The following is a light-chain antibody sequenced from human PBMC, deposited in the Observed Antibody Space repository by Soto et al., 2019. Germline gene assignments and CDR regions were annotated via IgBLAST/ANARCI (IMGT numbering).Light chain of an antibody. CDR3: AAWDDTVNGLV. V-gene: IGLV1-47*01. Sequence: QSVLTQSPSASGTPGQRVTISCSGRSANIGSNYVYWYQQFPGTAPRLLIYRADQRPSGVPDRFSGSKSGTSASLAISGLRSEDEAAYYCAAWDDTVNGLVFGGGTKLTVL. J-gene: IGLJ2*01. CDR2: RAD. CDR1: SANIGSNY.